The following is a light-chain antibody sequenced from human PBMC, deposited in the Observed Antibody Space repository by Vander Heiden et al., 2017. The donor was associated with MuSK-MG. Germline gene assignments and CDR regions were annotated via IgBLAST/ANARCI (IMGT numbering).Light chain of an antibody. J-gene: IGLJ2*01. V-gene: IGLV2-14*01. Sequence: QSALTQPASVSESPGQSITISCPGSSSDVGDSHYVPWYQQYPGKAPKLLIYEVSNRPSGVSHRFSGSKSGNRASLTISGLQAEDEADYFCCADTSGSTLVFGGGTKLTVL. CDR3: CADTSGSTLV. CDR1: SSDVGDSHY. CDR2: EVS.